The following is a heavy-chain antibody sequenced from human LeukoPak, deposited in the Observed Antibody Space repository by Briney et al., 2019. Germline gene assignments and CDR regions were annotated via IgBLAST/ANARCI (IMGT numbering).Heavy chain of an antibody. J-gene: IGHJ4*02. D-gene: IGHD2-15*01. V-gene: IGHV4-34*01. CDR1: GGSFSGYY. Sequence: SETLSLTCAVYGGSFSGYYWSWIRQPPGKGLEWIGEINHSGSTNYNPSLKSRVTISVDTSKNQFSLKLSSVTAADTAVYYCAREGRYCSGGSCYTTRFDYWGQGTLVTVSS. CDR3: AREGRYCSGGSCYTTRFDY. CDR2: INHSGST.